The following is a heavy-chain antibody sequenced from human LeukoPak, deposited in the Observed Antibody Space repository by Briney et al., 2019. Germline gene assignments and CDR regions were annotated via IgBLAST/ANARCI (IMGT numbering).Heavy chain of an antibody. V-gene: IGHV4-38-2*02. CDR3: ARQQDTSTWPPIDY. J-gene: IGHJ4*02. D-gene: IGHD2-2*01. Sequence: SETLSLTCTVSGYSITIGFYWGWIRQPPGKGLEWIGNIYHSGSAHSNPSLKSRVTMSVDTSKNQFSLQLSSVTAADTAVYYCARQQDTSTWPPIDYWGQGTLVTVSS. CDR1: GYSITIGFY. CDR2: IYHSGSA.